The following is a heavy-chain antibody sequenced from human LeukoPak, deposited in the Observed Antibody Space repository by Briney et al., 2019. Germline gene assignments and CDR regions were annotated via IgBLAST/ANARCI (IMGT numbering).Heavy chain of an antibody. V-gene: IGHV3-23*01. CDR2: IIVGGSGNT. J-gene: IGHJ4*02. D-gene: IGHD2-15*01. CDR3: AARPPPTETYSPWDY. CDR1: GLTFSNYA. Sequence: GGSLRLSCAASGLTFSNYAMSWVRQAPGKGLAWVSSIIVGGSGNTYYADSVKGRFTISRDTSKNTLYLEMNSLRAEDTAVYFCAARPPPTETYSPWDYWGQGTLVTVSS.